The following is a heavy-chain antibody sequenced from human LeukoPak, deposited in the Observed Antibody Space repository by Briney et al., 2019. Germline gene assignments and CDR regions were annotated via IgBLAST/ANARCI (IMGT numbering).Heavy chain of an antibody. CDR3: AKGGDGYNYYFDY. Sequence: PGGSLRLSCTASGFTFSDYAMSWVRQAPGKGQEWVSGISGSGGSIRYADSVKGRFIISRDNSKNTLYLQMNSLRAEDTAVYYCAKGGDGYNYYFDYWGQETLVTVSS. CDR1: GFTFSDYA. V-gene: IGHV3-23*01. J-gene: IGHJ4*02. CDR2: ISGSGGSI. D-gene: IGHD5-24*01.